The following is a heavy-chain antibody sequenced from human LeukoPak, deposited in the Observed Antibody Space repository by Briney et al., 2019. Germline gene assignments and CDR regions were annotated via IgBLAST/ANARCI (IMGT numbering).Heavy chain of an antibody. CDR1: GYSFTSYW. D-gene: IGHD1-26*01. CDR3: ARQCCMVGGTIDY. Sequence: GEPLKISCKGSGYSFTSYWIGWVRQMPGKGLEWVGIIYPGDSDTRYSPSFQGQVTISADKSISTAYLQWSSLKASDTAMYYCARQCCMVGGTIDYWGQGTLVTVSS. J-gene: IGHJ4*02. CDR2: IYPGDSDT. V-gene: IGHV5-51*01.